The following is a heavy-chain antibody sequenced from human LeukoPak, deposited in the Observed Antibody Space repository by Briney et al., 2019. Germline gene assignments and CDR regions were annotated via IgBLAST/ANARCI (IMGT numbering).Heavy chain of an antibody. Sequence: SETLSLTCAVYGGSFSGYYWSWIRQPPGKGLEWIGEINHSGSANYNPSLKSRVTISVDTSKNQFSLKLSSVTAADTAVYYCARGEPVGYWGQGTLVTVSS. V-gene: IGHV4-34*01. CDR3: ARGEPVGY. CDR2: INHSGSA. J-gene: IGHJ4*02. CDR1: GGSFSGYY. D-gene: IGHD1-14*01.